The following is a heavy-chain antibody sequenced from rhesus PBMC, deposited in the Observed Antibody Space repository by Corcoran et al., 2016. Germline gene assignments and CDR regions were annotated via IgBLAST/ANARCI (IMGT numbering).Heavy chain of an antibody. D-gene: IGHD5-42*01. CDR2: IYGTSAST. CDR1: GGSISDYYY. J-gene: IGHJ5-2*02. Sequence: QVQLQESGPGLLKPSETLSLICAVSGGSISDYYYWNWIRQPPGKGLEWIGNIYGTSASTYYNPSLKSRVTISKETSKNQFFLNLSSVTAADTAVYYCARRDNYNSLDVWGRGVLGIVSS. CDR3: ARRDNYNSLDV. V-gene: IGHV4S9*01.